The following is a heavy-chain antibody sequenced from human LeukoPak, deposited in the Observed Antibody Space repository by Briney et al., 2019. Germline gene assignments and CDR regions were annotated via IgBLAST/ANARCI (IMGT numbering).Heavy chain of an antibody. CDR1: GGSFSGYY. D-gene: IGHD6-19*01. Sequence: SETLSLTCAVYGGSFSGYYWSWIRQPPGKGLEWIGEINHSGSTNYNPSLKSRVTISVDTSKNQFSLKLSSVTAADTAVYYCARDWHEAVAGRVPEYYYYGMDVWGQGTTVTVSS. J-gene: IGHJ6*02. CDR2: INHSGST. V-gene: IGHV4-34*01. CDR3: ARDWHEAVAGRVPEYYYYGMDV.